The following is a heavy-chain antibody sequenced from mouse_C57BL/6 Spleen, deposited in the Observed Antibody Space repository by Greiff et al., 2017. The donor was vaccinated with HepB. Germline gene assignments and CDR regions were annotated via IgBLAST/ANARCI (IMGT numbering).Heavy chain of an antibody. V-gene: IGHV1-56*01. CDR3: ARNADGPGAMDY. J-gene: IGHJ4*01. CDR2: IFPGSGST. CDR1: GYTFTSHW. Sequence: VQLQQSGPELVRPGASVKISCKAPGYTFTSHWMQWVRQRPGQGLEWFGEIFPGSGSTDYNEKFKGKATLTVDTSSSTAYMQLSSLTSEVSAVYFCARNADGPGAMDYWGQGTSVTVSS. D-gene: IGHD2-3*01.